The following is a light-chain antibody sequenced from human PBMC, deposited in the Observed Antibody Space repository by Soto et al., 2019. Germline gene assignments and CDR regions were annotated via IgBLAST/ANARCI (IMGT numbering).Light chain of an antibody. Sequence: QSALTQPPSASGSPGQSVTISCTGTSSDIGGYNSVSWYQQHPGKAPKLMIYEVNKRPLGVPDRFSGSKSGNTTSLTVSGLQADDEADYYCSSSEGTSSFVLFGGGTKLTVL. CDR1: SSDIGGYNS. J-gene: IGLJ3*02. V-gene: IGLV2-8*01. CDR3: SSSEGTSSFVL. CDR2: EVN.